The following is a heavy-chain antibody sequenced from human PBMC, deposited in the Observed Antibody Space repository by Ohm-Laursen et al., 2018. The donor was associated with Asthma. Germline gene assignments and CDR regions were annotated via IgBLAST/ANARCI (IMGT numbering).Heavy chain of an antibody. Sequence: SLRLSCAASGFTFRSYAMHWVRQAPGKGLEWVAVGGSYYDGGLKYYADSVNGRFTVSRDDSKNTLYLQMNSPRPDDTAVYYCARDVMEWYLPAFDFWGQGTLVTVSS. J-gene: IGHJ4*02. V-gene: IGHV3-30-3*01. CDR3: ARDVMEWYLPAFDF. D-gene: IGHD3-3*01. CDR1: GFTFRSYA. CDR2: GGSYYDGGLK.